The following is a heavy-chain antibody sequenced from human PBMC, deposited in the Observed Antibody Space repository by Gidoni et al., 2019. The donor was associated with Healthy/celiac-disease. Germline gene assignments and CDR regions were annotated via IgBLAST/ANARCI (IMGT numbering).Heavy chain of an antibody. CDR1: GFSLSNARMG. CDR3: ARIVVVPAATFDP. Sequence: QVTLKESGPVLVKPTATLTLTCTVSGFSLSNARMGVRWIRQPPGKALEWLAHIFSNNEKSYSTSLKSRLTISKDTSKSQVVLTMTNMDPVDTATYYCARIVVVPAATFDPWGQGTLVTVSS. CDR2: IFSNNEK. J-gene: IGHJ5*02. V-gene: IGHV2-26*01. D-gene: IGHD2-2*01.